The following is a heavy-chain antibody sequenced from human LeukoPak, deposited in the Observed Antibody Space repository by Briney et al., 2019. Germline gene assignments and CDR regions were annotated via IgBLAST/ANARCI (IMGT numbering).Heavy chain of an antibody. V-gene: IGHV4-4*07. CDR1: GGSISSYY. J-gene: IGHJ4*02. D-gene: IGHD3-9*01. Sequence: SETLSLTCTVSGGSISSYYWSWIRQPAGKGLEWIGRIYTSGSTNYNPSLKSRVTMSVDTSKNQFSLKLSSVTAADTAIYYCASHYDILTGLAYFDYWGQGTLVTVSS. CDR3: ASHYDILTGLAYFDY. CDR2: IYTSGST.